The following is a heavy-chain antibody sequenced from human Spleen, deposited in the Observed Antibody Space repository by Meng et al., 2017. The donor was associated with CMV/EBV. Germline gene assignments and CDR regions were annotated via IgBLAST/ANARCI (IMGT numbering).Heavy chain of an antibody. Sequence: QVQRVQSGAEVTRPVSSGKVSCKASGGHFRSYAISWGRQAPGQGLEWMGGIIPIFGTANYAQKFQGRVTITADESTSTAYMELSSLRSEDTAVYYCARDGSRDYWGQGTLVTVSS. CDR3: ARDGSRDY. CDR2: IIPIFGTA. D-gene: IGHD3-10*01. V-gene: IGHV1-69*12. J-gene: IGHJ4*02. CDR1: GGHFRSYA.